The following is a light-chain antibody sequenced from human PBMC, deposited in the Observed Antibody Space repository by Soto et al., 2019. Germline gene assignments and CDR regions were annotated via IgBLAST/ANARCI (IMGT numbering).Light chain of an antibody. CDR3: QQYYNPLSLT. CDR1: QDISNY. J-gene: IGKJ4*01. CDR2: DAS. Sequence: DIQMTQSPSSLSASVGDRVTITCQASQDISNYLNWYQQKPGKAPKLLIYDASNLETGVPSRFSGSGSGTDFTFTISSLQPEDIATDYCQQYYNPLSLTFGGGTKVEIK. V-gene: IGKV1-33*01.